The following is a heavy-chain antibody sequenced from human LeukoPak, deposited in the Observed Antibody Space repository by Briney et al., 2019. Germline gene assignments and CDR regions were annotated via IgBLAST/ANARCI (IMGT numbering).Heavy chain of an antibody. D-gene: IGHD1-26*01. J-gene: IGHJ4*02. Sequence: PGGSLRLSCAASGFTFTMFGMNWVRQAPGKGLEWVSYIDARSGIVYYADSVQGRFTISRDDAKDSVFLQMNSLRVEDTAIYYCVRDRGSYRPIDYWGQGTLVTVSS. CDR3: VRDRGSYRPIDY. V-gene: IGHV3-48*01. CDR1: GFTFTMFG. CDR2: IDARSGIV.